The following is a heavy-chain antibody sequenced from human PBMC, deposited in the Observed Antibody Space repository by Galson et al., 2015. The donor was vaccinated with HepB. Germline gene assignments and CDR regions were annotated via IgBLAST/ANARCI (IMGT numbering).Heavy chain of an antibody. D-gene: IGHD4-17*01. Sequence: SLRLSCAASGFAFSSYAMSWVRQAPGKGLEWVSAISGSGGSTYYADSVKGRFTISRDNSKNTLYLQMNSLRAENTAVYYCAKAVTSKSYYFDYWGQGTLVTVSS. V-gene: IGHV3-23*01. CDR3: AKAVTSKSYYFDY. CDR2: ISGSGGST. CDR1: GFAFSSYA. J-gene: IGHJ4*02.